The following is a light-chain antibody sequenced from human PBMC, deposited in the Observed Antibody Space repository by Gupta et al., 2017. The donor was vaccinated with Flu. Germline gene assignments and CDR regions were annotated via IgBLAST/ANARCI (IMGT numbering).Light chain of an antibody. CDR1: LIIYSN. J-gene: IGKJ2*01. Sequence: EIVMTQSPDTLSMSPGEKATLSCRASLIIYSNLAWYQQKAGQAPRLLMSGASTRASGVPARFTGSGSGADYTLTISSLQSEDFAVYYCQQYVNWPYTFGQGTRVEIK. CDR2: GAS. V-gene: IGKV3-15*01. CDR3: QQYVNWPYT.